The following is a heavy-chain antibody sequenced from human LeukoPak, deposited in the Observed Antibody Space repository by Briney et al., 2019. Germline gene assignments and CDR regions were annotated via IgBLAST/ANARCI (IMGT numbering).Heavy chain of an antibody. CDR1: GGSFSGYY. Sequence: SETLSLTCAVYGGSFSGYYWSWIRQPPGKGLEWIGEINHTGSTNYNPSLTSRVTISVDTSKNQFSLKLSSVTAADTAMYYCARGEAEFCRSPGCFGFRWSDPGAREPLAPVPS. D-gene: IGHD2-2*01. CDR2: INHTGST. CDR3: ARGEAEFCRSPGCFGFRWSDP. V-gene: IGHV4-34*01. J-gene: IGHJ5*02.